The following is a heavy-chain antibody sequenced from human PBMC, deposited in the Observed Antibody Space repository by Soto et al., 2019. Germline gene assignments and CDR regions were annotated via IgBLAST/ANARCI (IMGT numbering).Heavy chain of an antibody. J-gene: IGHJ5*02. V-gene: IGHV4-34*01. D-gene: IGHD1-1*01. Sequence: SETLSLTCAVYGGSFSGYYWSWIRQPPGKGLEWIGEINHSGSTNYNPSLKSRVTISVDTSKNQFSLKLSSVTAADTAVYYCASEGSHSAYNFAIGIQLWSFDRWGQGLPVTVSS. CDR3: ASEGSHSAYNFAIGIQLWSFDR. CDR2: INHSGST. CDR1: GGSFSGYY.